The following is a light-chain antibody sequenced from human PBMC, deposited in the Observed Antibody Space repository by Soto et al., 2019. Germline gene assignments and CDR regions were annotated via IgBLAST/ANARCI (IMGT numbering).Light chain of an antibody. CDR2: GAS. V-gene: IGKV3-11*01. Sequence: EIFLTQSPAPLSLSPGERATLSCRASKSLRKSLVWYQQKPGKAPRLLIDGASNRATGIPARFSGSGSGTDFTLTISSLEPEDFAVYFCQQRSSWPLTFGGGTKVDIK. CDR3: QQRSSWPLT. CDR1: KSLRKS. J-gene: IGKJ4*02.